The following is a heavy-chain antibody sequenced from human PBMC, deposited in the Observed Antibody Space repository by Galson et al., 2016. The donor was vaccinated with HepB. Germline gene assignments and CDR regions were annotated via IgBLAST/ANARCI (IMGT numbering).Heavy chain of an antibody. CDR1: GGSISGGSYY. Sequence: TLSLTCIVSGGSISGGSYYWSWLRQPAGKGLEWIGHIYSRGNTNYNPSLKSRVTISVDTSKNQFSLKLGSVTAADTAVYYCARDHLDSGDESAYWGLGILVTVSS. D-gene: IGHD5-12*01. V-gene: IGHV4-61*09. CDR3: ARDHLDSGDESAY. CDR2: IYSRGNT. J-gene: IGHJ4*02.